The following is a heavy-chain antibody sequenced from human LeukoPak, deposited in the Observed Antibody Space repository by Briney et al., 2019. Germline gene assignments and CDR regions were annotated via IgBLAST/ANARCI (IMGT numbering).Heavy chain of an antibody. V-gene: IGHV3-11*04. CDR1: GFTFSDYY. CDR3: ARRRYSGSSQHFDY. J-gene: IGHJ4*02. Sequence: GGSLRLSCAASGFTFSDYYMSWIRQAPGKGLEWVSYITNSGSTIYYADSVKGRFTISRDNAKNSLYLQMNSLRAEDTAVYYCARRRYSGSSQHFDYWGLGTLVTVSS. D-gene: IGHD1-26*01. CDR2: ITNSGSTI.